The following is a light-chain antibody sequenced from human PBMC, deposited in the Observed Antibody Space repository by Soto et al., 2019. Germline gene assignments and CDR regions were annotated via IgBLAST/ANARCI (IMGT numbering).Light chain of an antibody. CDR1: SSNIGAGYD. J-gene: IGLJ3*02. Sequence: QSVLTQPPSVSGAPGQRVTISCTGSSSNIGAGYDVHWYQQLPGTAPKLLIYGNSNRPSGFPDRFSGSKSGTSASLAITGLQAEDEADYYCQSYDSSLSGSVFGGGTTLTVL. CDR2: GNS. V-gene: IGLV1-40*01. CDR3: QSYDSSLSGSV.